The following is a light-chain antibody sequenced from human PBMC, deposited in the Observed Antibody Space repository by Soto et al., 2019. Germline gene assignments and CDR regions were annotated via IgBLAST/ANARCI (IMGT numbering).Light chain of an antibody. CDR2: GAS. Sequence: EIVLTQSPGTLSLSPGERATLSCRASQRVSSSFLAWYQQKPGQAPRLLIYGASSRATGITDRFSGSGYGTYFTLTISRLEPEDLAVYYCLHYDNSPLAFGGGTKVHIK. CDR3: LHYDNSPLA. CDR1: QRVSSSF. J-gene: IGKJ4*01. V-gene: IGKV3-20*01.